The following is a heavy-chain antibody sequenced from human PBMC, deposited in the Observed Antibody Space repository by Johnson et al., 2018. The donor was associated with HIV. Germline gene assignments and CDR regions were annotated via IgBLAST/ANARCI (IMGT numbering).Heavy chain of an antibody. Sequence: QMLLVESGGGLVQPGRSLRLSCAVSGFTFSRYVMHWVRQTPGKGLEWVALISDDGSKIYHADSVKGRITISRDNSKNTLYLQMNSLRVEDTAMYYCARGPILEWLSGDGFDMWGQGTMVTVSS. CDR2: ISDDGSKI. CDR3: ARGPILEWLSGDGFDM. V-gene: IGHV3-30*04. J-gene: IGHJ3*02. D-gene: IGHD3-3*01. CDR1: GFTFSRYV.